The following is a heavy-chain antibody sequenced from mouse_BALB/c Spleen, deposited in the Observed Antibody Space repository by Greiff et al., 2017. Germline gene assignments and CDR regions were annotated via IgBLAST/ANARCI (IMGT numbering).Heavy chain of an antibody. Sequence: EVQRVESGGGLVKPGGSLKLSCAASGFTFSSYAMSWVRQTPEKRLEWVASISSGGSTYYPDSVKGRFTISRDNARNILYLQMSSLRSEDTAMYYCARGQSHYYGYWYFDVWGAGTTVTVSS. V-gene: IGHV5-6-5*01. J-gene: IGHJ1*01. CDR2: ISSGGST. CDR3: ARGQSHYYGYWYFDV. D-gene: IGHD1-2*01. CDR1: GFTFSSYA.